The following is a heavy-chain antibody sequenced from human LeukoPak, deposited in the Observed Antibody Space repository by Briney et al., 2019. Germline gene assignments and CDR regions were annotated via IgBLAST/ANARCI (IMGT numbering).Heavy chain of an antibody. J-gene: IGHJ4*02. CDR2: IWYDGSNK. Sequence: GGSLRLSCAASGFTFSSYGMHWVRQAPGKGLEWVAVIWYDGSNKYYADSVKGRFTISRDNSKNTLYLQMNSLRAEDTAVYYCAREEGIDGSGYYYVLGNWGQGTLVTVSS. D-gene: IGHD3-22*01. CDR1: GFTFSSYG. V-gene: IGHV3-33*01. CDR3: AREEGIDGSGYYYVLGN.